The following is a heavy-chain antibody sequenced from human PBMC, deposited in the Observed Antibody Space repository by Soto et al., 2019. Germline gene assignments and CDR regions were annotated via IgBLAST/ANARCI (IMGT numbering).Heavy chain of an antibody. J-gene: IGHJ4*02. Sequence: QMQLVQSGPEVKKPGTSVKVSCKASGFTFTSSAVQWVRQARGQRLEWIGWIVVGSGNTNYAQKFQERVTITRDMSTSTAYMELSSLRSEDTAVYYCAAEVMVRGVGRFDYWGQGTLVTVSS. V-gene: IGHV1-58*01. CDR1: GFTFTSSA. D-gene: IGHD3-10*01. CDR3: AAEVMVRGVGRFDY. CDR2: IVVGSGNT.